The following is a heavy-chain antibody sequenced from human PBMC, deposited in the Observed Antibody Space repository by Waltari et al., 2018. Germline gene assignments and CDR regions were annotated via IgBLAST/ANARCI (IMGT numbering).Heavy chain of an antibody. J-gene: IGHJ6*03. CDR1: GGSFSGYF. D-gene: IGHD3-3*01. CDR3: ARANTIFGVIRTWYYMDV. V-gene: IGHV4-34*01. Sequence: QVQLQQWGAGRLKPSETLSLPCVVSGGSFSGYFWRWIRHPPGKGLEWVGEINHSERTNYNPSLKSRVTISIDTSKIQFSLKLRSVTVADTAVYYCARANTIFGVIRTWYYMDVWGKGTPVTVSS. CDR2: INHSERT.